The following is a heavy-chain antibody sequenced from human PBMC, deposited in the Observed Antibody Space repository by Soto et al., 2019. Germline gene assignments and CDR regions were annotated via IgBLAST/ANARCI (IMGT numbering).Heavy chain of an antibody. D-gene: IGHD3-22*01. V-gene: IGHV1-58*01. Sequence: QMQLVQSGPEVKKPGTSVKVSCKASGCTFTSSAVQWVRQARGQRLEWIGWIVVGSGNTNYAQKFQERGTITRDMSPSTDYMELSSPRSEDTAVYYCAAKADYYDSSGYYYVDSWGQGTLVTVSS. CDR3: AAKADYYDSSGYYYVDS. CDR2: IVVGSGNT. CDR1: GCTFTSSA. J-gene: IGHJ4*02.